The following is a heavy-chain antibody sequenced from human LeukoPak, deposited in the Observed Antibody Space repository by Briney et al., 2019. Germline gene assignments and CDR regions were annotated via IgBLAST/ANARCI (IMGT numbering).Heavy chain of an antibody. CDR3: ARGSIVGTTFDYFDY. CDR1: GYTFTGYY. J-gene: IGHJ4*02. CDR2: INPNSGGT. Sequence: ASVKVSCKASGYTFTGYYMHWVRQAPGQGLEWMGWINPNSGGTNYAQKFQGRVTMTRDTSISTAYMELSRLRSDDTAVYYCARGSIVGTTFDYFDYWGQGTLVTVSS. D-gene: IGHD1-26*01. V-gene: IGHV1-2*02.